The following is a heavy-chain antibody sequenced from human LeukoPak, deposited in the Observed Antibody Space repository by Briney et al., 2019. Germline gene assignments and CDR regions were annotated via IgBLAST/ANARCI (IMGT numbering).Heavy chain of an antibody. CDR3: ARGIVGATRAFDI. CDR1: GGSISSYY. Sequence: PSETLSLTCTVSGGSISSYYWSWIRQPPGKGLEWIGYIYHSGSANYNPSLKSRVTISVDTSKNRFSLKLSSVTAADTAVYYCARGIVGATRAFDIWSQGTMVTVSS. J-gene: IGHJ3*02. V-gene: IGHV4-59*08. D-gene: IGHD1-26*01. CDR2: IYHSGSA.